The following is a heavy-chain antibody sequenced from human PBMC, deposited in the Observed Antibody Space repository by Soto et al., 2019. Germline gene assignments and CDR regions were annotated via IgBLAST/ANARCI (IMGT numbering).Heavy chain of an antibody. V-gene: IGHV1-2*04. CDR1: RDTFTSYY. J-gene: IGHJ4*02. CDR3: ATSRISIAVAGETEYYFDY. CDR2: INPNSGDT. Sequence: ASVKVSCKAPRDTFTSYYINWVRQAPGQGLEWMGWINPNSGDTNYTQKFQGWVTMTRDTSISTAYMELSRLRSDDTAVYYCATSRISIAVAGETEYYFDYWGQGTLVTV. D-gene: IGHD6-19*01.